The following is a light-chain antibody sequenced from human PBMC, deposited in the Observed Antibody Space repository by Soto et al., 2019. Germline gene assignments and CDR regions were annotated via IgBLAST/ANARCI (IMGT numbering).Light chain of an antibody. CDR2: KAS. CDR3: QQYNSYSPPWT. J-gene: IGKJ1*01. CDR1: QSISSW. V-gene: IGKV1-5*03. Sequence: DIQMTQSPSTLSASVGDRVTITCRASQSISSWLAWYQQKPGKAPKLLIYKASSLESGVPSRFSGSGSGTEFPLTISSLQHDDFATYYCQQYNSYSPPWTFGQGTKVEIK.